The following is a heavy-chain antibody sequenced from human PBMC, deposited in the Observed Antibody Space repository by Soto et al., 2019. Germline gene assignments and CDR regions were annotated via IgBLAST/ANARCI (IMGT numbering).Heavy chain of an antibody. CDR2: ISSSSSYI. J-gene: IGHJ4*02. Sequence: XGSLGLSCAASGFTFSSYSMNWVRQAPGKGLEWVSSISSSSSYIYYADSVKGRFTISRDNAKNSLYLQMNSLRAEDTAVYYCAREYSSGWYDYWGQGTLVTVSS. CDR1: GFTFSSYS. V-gene: IGHV3-21*01. CDR3: AREYSSGWYDY. D-gene: IGHD6-19*01.